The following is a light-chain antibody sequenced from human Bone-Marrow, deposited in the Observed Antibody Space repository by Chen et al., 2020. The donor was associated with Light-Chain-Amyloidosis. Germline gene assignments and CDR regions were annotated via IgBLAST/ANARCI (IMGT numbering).Light chain of an antibody. Sequence: NFMLTQPHSVSESPGKTVIISCTRSSGSIATNYVQWYQQRPGSSPTTVIYEDDQRPSGVPDRFSGSIERSSNSASLAISGLKTEDEADYYCQSYQGSSQGVFGGGTKLTV. CDR1: SGSIATNY. J-gene: IGLJ3*02. V-gene: IGLV6-57*01. CDR3: QSYQGSSQGV. CDR2: EDD.